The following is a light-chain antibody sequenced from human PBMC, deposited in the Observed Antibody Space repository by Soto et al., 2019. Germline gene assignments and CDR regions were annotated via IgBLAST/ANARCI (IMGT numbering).Light chain of an antibody. V-gene: IGLV7-43*01. Sequence: QTVVTQEPSLTVSPGGTVTLTCASSTGAVTSGYYPNWFQQKPGQAPRALIYSTSNKNSWTPARFSGSLLGGKAALTLSGVQPEDEAEYYCLLYYGGAAVFGAGTKLTVL. CDR2: STS. CDR3: LLYYGGAAV. J-gene: IGLJ2*01. CDR1: TGAVTSGYY.